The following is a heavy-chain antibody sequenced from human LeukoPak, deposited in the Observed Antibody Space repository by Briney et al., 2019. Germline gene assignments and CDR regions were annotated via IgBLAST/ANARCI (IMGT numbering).Heavy chain of an antibody. CDR3: ARSSPTVYGSGSPSY. V-gene: IGHV1-18*01. Sequence: ASVKVSCKASGYTFTSYAMHWVRQAPGQRLEWMGWISAYNGNTNYAQKLQGRVTMTTDTSTSTAYMELRSLRSDDTAVYYCARSSPTVYGSGSPSYWGQGTLVTVSS. J-gene: IGHJ4*02. D-gene: IGHD3-10*01. CDR2: ISAYNGNT. CDR1: GYTFTSYA.